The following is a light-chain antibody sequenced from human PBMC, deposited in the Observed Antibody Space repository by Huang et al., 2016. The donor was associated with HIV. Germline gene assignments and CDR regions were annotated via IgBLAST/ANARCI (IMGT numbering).Light chain of an antibody. CDR1: PGIGNS. Sequence: ERVLTQSPGTLSVSPGERSTLSCRTSPGIGNSLAWYQLKPGQAPRLLIYETFIRASDIPARFSGGGSEIDFTLTSSGLQSEDSAVYYCQQYHEWPRTFGQGTKVEIK. V-gene: IGKV3-15*01. CDR3: QQYHEWPRT. J-gene: IGKJ2*01. CDR2: ETF.